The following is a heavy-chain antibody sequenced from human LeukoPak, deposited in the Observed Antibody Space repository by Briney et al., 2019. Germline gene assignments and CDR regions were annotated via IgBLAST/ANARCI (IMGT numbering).Heavy chain of an antibody. CDR3: AREPYYYDSSGYYSYFQH. V-gene: IGHV1-18*01. D-gene: IGHD3-22*01. J-gene: IGHJ1*01. CDR2: ISAYNGNT. CDR1: GYTFTSYG. Sequence: ASVKVSCKASGYTFTSYGISWVRQAPGQGLEWMGWISAYNGNTNYAQKLQGRVTMTTDKSTSTAYMELSSLRSEDTAVYYCAREPYYYDSSGYYSYFQHWGQGTLVTVSS.